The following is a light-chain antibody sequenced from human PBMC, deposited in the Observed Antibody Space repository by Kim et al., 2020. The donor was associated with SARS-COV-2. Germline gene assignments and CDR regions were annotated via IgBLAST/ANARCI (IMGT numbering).Light chain of an antibody. CDR2: EVS. Sequence: QSALPQPPSVSGSPGQSVTISCTGTSSDVGSYNRVSWYQQPPGTAPKLMIYEVSNRPSGVPDRFSGSKSGNTASLTISGLQAEDEADYYCSSYTSSSNYVFGTGTKVTVL. CDR1: SSDVGSYNR. V-gene: IGLV2-18*02. J-gene: IGLJ1*01. CDR3: SSYTSSSNYV.